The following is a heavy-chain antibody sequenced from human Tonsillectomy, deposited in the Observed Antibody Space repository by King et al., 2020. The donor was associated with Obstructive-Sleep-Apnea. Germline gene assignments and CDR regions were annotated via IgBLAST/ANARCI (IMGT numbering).Heavy chain of an antibody. CDR1: GGSIGSYY. J-gene: IGHJ4*02. Sequence: QLQESGPGLVKPSETLSLTCTVSGGSIGSYYWSWIRQPPGRGLEWIGYIHYSGSTNYNPSLKSRVTISVDTSKNQFSLKLRSVTAADTAFYYCAREDYGVDCWGQGTLVTVSS. CDR3: AREDYGVDC. V-gene: IGHV4-59*12. CDR2: IHYSGST. D-gene: IGHD4-17*01.